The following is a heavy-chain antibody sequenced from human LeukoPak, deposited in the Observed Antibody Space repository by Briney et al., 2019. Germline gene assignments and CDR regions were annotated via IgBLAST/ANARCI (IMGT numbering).Heavy chain of an antibody. CDR2: ISSSSSYI. V-gene: IGHV3-21*01. Sequence: GGSLRLSCAASGFTFSSYSMTWVRQAPGKGLEWVSSISSSSSYIYYADSVKGRFTISRDNAKNSLYMQMNRLRAEDTAVYYCARDGPEEQWLVRLGYYYYYGMDVWGQGTTVTVSS. D-gene: IGHD6-19*01. CDR3: ARDGPEEQWLVRLGYYYYYGMDV. J-gene: IGHJ6*02. CDR1: GFTFSSYS.